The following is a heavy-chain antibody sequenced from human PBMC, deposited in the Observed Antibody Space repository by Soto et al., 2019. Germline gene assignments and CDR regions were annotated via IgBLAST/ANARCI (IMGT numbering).Heavy chain of an antibody. Sequence: GGSLRLSCAASGFTFSNAWMNWVRQAPGKGLEWVGRIKSKTDGGTTDYAAPVKGRFTISRDDSKNTLYLQMNSLKTEDTAVYYCTTGCYDFWSGYAGYYFDYWGQGTLVTSPQ. D-gene: IGHD3-3*01. J-gene: IGHJ4*02. V-gene: IGHV3-15*07. CDR1: GFTFSNAW. CDR3: TTGCYDFWSGYAGYYFDY. CDR2: IKSKTDGGTT.